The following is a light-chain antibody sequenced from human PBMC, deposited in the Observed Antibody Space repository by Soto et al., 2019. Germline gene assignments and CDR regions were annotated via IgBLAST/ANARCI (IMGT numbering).Light chain of an antibody. J-gene: IGKJ1*01. V-gene: IGKV4-1*01. Sequence: IVMTQSPDSLAVSLGERATINCKSSQSVLSISNNKNCLAWYQQKVGQPPKLLIHWASTREPGVADRFSGSGSGTDLTLTISSLQAEGVAVYYCQQYYTTPPWTFGQGTKVEIK. CDR2: WAS. CDR1: QSVLSISNNKNC. CDR3: QQYYTTPPWT.